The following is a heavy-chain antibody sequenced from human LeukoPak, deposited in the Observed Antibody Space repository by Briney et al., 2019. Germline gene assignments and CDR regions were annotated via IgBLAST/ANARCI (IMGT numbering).Heavy chain of an antibody. Sequence: GGSLRLSCAASGFIFSSYWMSWVRQAPGKGLEWVANIKQDGSEKYYVDSVKGRFTISRDNAKNSLYLQMNSLRAEDTAVYYCAREQWFDYWGQGTLVTVPS. CDR1: GFIFSSYW. J-gene: IGHJ4*02. CDR3: AREQWFDY. D-gene: IGHD2-8*01. V-gene: IGHV3-7*01. CDR2: IKQDGSEK.